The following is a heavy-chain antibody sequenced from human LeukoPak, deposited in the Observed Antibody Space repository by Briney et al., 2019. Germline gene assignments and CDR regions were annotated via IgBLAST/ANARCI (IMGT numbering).Heavy chain of an antibody. Sequence: GGSLRLSCAASGFTFTNYWMSWVRLAPGKGLEWVANIKEDGTETYYVDSVKGRFTISRDNAKNSLYLQMNSLRVEDTAVYYCAKEGRSLQTYWGQGTLVTVSS. CDR2: IKEDGTET. V-gene: IGHV3-7*03. CDR3: AKEGRSLQTY. J-gene: IGHJ4*02. D-gene: IGHD5-24*01. CDR1: GFTFTNYW.